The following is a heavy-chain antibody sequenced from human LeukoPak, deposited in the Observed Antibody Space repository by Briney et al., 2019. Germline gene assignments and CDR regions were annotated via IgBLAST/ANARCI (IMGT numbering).Heavy chain of an antibody. D-gene: IGHD2-15*01. CDR1: GYTFTNFG. CDR2: SSAYNGNT. CDR3: ARDATDAAYTPMNDY. Sequence: GASVKVSCKTSGYTFTNFGISWVRQAPGQGLEWMGWSSAYNGNTNYAQNLRGRVTMIIARSTSTVYMELRSLRSDETAVYYCARDATDAAYTPMNDYWGQGTLVTVSS. V-gene: IGHV1-18*01. J-gene: IGHJ4*02.